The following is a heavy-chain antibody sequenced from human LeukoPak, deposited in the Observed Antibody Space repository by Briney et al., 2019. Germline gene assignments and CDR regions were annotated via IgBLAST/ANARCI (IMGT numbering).Heavy chain of an antibody. CDR1: GFTFSSYG. CDR2: IRYDGSNK. V-gene: IGHV3-30*02. Sequence: GGSLRLSCAAAGFTFSSYGMHWVRQAPGKGLEWVAFIRYDGSNKYYADSVKGRFTISRDNSKNTLYLQMNSLRAEDTAVYYCAKDPDIVVVPAASAFDIWGQGTMVTVSS. CDR3: AKDPDIVVVPAASAFDI. J-gene: IGHJ3*02. D-gene: IGHD2-2*01.